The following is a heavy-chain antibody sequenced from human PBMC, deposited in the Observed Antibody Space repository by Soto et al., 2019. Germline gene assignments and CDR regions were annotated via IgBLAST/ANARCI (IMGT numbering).Heavy chain of an antibody. CDR1: GFTLRSYW. V-gene: IGHV3-7*01. J-gene: IGHJ4*01. D-gene: IGHD3-10*01. CDR3: ARDSVYGSGRSVNHYLDC. Sequence: PGGSLRLSCAASGFTLRSYWMSWVRQAPGKGLEWLATIKTDASEKKYVDSVKGRFTVSRDNAKNSLYLQMDSLRAEDTAVYYCARDSVYGSGRSVNHYLDCWGRGTLVTVSS. CDR2: IKTDASEK.